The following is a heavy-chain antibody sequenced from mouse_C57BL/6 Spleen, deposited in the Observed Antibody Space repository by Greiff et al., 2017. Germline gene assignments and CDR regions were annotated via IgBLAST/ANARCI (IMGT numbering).Heavy chain of an antibody. CDR2: IDPNSGGT. CDR3: ARGDDGYYVDAMDY. Sequence: QVHVKQPGAELVKPGASVKLSCKASGYTFTSYWMHWVKQRPGRGLEWIGRIDPNSGGTKYNEKFKSKATLTVDKPSSTAYMQRSSLTSEDSAVYYCARGDDGYYVDAMDYWGQGTSVTVSS. CDR1: GYTFTSYW. D-gene: IGHD2-3*01. V-gene: IGHV1-72*01. J-gene: IGHJ4*01.